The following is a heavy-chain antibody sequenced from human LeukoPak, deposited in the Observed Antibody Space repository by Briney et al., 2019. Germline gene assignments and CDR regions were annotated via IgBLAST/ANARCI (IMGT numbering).Heavy chain of an antibody. D-gene: IGHD3-3*01. V-gene: IGHV1-2*02. Sequence: ASVKVSCKASGYTFTGYYMHWVRQAPGQGLEWMGWINPNSGGTNYAQKFQGRVTMTRDTSISTAYMELSRLRSDDTAVYYCARADYDFWSASAFDIWGQGTMVTVSS. CDR2: INPNSGGT. CDR3: ARADYDFWSASAFDI. J-gene: IGHJ3*02. CDR1: GYTFTGYY.